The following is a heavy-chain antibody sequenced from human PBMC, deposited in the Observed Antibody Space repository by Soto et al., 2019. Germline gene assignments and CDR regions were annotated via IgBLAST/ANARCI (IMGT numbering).Heavy chain of an antibody. Sequence: EVQLVESGGGLVQPGGSLKLSCAASAFTFSGSTMHWVRQASGKGLEWVGRIRGKTNSYATAYAASLKGRFTISRDDSKNTAYLQMNSLKTEDTAVYYCTRPRYCSGGSCEDYWGQGTLVTVSS. J-gene: IGHJ4*02. CDR3: TRPRYCSGGSCEDY. V-gene: IGHV3-73*02. CDR2: IRGKTNSYAT. D-gene: IGHD2-15*01. CDR1: AFTFSGST.